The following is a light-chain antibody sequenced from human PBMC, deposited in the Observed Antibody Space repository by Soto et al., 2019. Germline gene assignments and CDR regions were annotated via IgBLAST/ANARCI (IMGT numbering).Light chain of an antibody. Sequence: QSALTQPPSASGSPGQSVAISCTGTSSDVGGYNYVSWYQQHPGKAPKLMIYDASERPSGVPDRFSASKSGNTASLTISGLQAEDEADYFCCSYAGSFTWVFGGGTKLTVL. CDR1: SSDVGGYNY. J-gene: IGLJ3*02. CDR2: DAS. CDR3: CSYAGSFTWV. V-gene: IGLV2-11*01.